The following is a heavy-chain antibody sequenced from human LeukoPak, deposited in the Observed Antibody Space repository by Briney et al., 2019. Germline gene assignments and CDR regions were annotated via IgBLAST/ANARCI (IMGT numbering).Heavy chain of an antibody. D-gene: IGHD6-6*01. J-gene: IGHJ3*02. CDR2: ISYDGSNK. V-gene: IGHV3-30-3*01. CDR3: AKDSYSSSSYDAFDI. Sequence: GGSLRLSCAASGFTFSSYAMHWVRQAPGKGLEWVAVISYDGSNKYYADSVKGRFTISRDNSKNTLYLQMNSLRAEDTAVYYCAKDSYSSSSYDAFDIWGQGTMVTVSS. CDR1: GFTFSSYA.